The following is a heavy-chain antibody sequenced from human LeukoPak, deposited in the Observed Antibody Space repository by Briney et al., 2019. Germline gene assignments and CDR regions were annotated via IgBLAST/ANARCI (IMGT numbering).Heavy chain of an antibody. CDR1: GFTFGDYA. V-gene: IGHV3-49*03. D-gene: IGHD3-3*01. CDR3: TRDPMDFWSGYYRDY. Sequence: GGSLRLSCTASGFTFGDYAMSWFRQAPGKGLEWVGFMRSKAYGGTTEYAASVKGRFTISRDDSKSIAYLQMISLKTEDTAVYYCTRDPMDFWSGYYRDYWGQGTLVTVSS. CDR2: MRSKAYGGTT. J-gene: IGHJ4*02.